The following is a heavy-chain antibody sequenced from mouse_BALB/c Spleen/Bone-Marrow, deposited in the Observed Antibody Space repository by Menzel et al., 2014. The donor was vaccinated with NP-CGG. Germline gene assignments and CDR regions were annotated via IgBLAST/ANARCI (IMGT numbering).Heavy chain of an antibody. J-gene: IGHJ4*01. D-gene: IGHD1-1*01. CDR2: IYPGNGDT. CDR3: ARVRGGGMDY. CDR1: GYTFTSYN. Sequence: LQQSGAELVKPGASVKMSCKASGYTFTSYNMHWVKQTPGQGLEWIGAIYPGNGDTSYNQKFKGKATLTADKSSSTAYMQLSSLTSEDSAAYYCARVRGGGMDYWGQGTSVTVSS. V-gene: IGHV1-12*01.